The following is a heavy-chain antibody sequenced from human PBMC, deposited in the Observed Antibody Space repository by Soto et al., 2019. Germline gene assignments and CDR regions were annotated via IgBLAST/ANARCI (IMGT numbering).Heavy chain of an antibody. CDR2: ISSSGTSA. V-gene: IGHV3-11*05. J-gene: IGHJ4*02. Sequence: PGGSLRLSCAASGFTFSAVYMSWIRQAPNKGLEYISYISSSGTSANYADSVKGRFTISRDNAKNSLYLQMISLRAEDTAVYYCARDRGAVTGQYFDYWGQGALVTVSS. CDR3: ARDRGAVTGQYFDY. D-gene: IGHD6-19*01. CDR1: GFTFSAVY.